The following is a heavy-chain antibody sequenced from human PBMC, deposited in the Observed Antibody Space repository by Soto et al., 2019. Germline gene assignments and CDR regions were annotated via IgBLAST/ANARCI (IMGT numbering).Heavy chain of an antibody. D-gene: IGHD2-15*01. CDR3: TRANLLSGICYHDS. CDR2: IRNKANSYTT. Sequence: QPGGSLRLSCAASGFTFSDYYMDWVRQAPGKGLEWVGRIRNKANSYTTEYVASVKGRFTISRDENSVYLQMNSLKTEDTAVYYCTRANLLSGICYHDSWGQGTLVTVSS. J-gene: IGHJ4*02. V-gene: IGHV3-72*01. CDR1: GFTFSDYY.